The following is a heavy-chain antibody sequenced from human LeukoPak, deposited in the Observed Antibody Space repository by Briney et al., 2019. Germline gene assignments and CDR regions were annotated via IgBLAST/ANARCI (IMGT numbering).Heavy chain of an antibody. D-gene: IGHD3-22*01. V-gene: IGHV3-53*01. CDR1: GFTASSNY. CDR2: IYSGGST. CDR3: ASINYYDSSGDDY. Sequence: GGSLRLSCAASGFTASSNYMSWVRQAPGKGLEWVSVIYSGGSTYYADSVKGRFTISRDNSKNTLYLRMNSLRAEDTAVYYCASINYYDSSGDDYWGQGTLVTVSS. J-gene: IGHJ4*02.